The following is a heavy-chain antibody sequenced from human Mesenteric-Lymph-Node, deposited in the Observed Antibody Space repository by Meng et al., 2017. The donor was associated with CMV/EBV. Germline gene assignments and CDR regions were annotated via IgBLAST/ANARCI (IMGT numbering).Heavy chain of an antibody. Sequence: GSVSSGSYHWNWIRQPPGKGLEWIGNIYYSGTTNYNPSLKSRVTISVDTSKNQFSLKLRSVTAADTAVYYCVREYQAYGDYLNWFDPWGQGTLVTVSS. CDR2: IYYSGTT. CDR3: VREYQAYGDYLNWFDP. V-gene: IGHV4-61*01. D-gene: IGHD4-17*01. CDR1: GSVSSGSYH. J-gene: IGHJ5*02.